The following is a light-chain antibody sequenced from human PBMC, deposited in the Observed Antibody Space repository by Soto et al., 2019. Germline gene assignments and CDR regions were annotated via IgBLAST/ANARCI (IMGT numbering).Light chain of an antibody. CDR2: DAS. CDR1: QYISDR. CDR3: LQYSSHSWT. Sequence: DIQMTQSPSTLSASVGDRVTITCRASQYISDRLAWYQQKPGKAPKVLIFDASNLKSGVSSRFSGSGSGTESTLTISRLQPDDVATYYCLQYSSHSWTFGQGTKVDIK. J-gene: IGKJ1*01. V-gene: IGKV1-5*01.